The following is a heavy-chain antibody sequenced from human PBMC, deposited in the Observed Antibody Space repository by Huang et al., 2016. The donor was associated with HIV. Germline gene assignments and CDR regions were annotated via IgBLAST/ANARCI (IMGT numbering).Heavy chain of an antibody. J-gene: IGHJ6*02. CDR3: ATKTAAMDI. Sequence: VESGGRLVQPGGSIRLSCVGSTFTFGAYWMSWVRQYSGKGLEWVANIKQDESEKYYVESVKGRFNISRDNAKKALFLEMNNVRVEDTATYYCATKTAAMDIWGQGTTVTVS. CDR2: IKQDESEK. D-gene: IGHD1-7*01. CDR1: TFTFGAYW. V-gene: IGHV3-7*01.